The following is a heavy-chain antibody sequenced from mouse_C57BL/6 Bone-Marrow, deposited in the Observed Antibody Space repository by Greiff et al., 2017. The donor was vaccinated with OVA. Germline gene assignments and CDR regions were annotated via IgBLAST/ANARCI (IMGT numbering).Heavy chain of an antibody. CDR2: ISSGGSYT. V-gene: IGHV5-6*01. CDR3: ASPIYDGYYWYFDV. D-gene: IGHD2-3*01. CDR1: GFTFSSYG. J-gene: IGHJ1*03. Sequence: EVQGVESGGDLVKPGGSLKLSCAASGFTFSSYGMSWVRQTPDKRLEWVATISSGGSYTYYPDSVKGRFTISRDNAKNTLYLQMSSLKSEDTAMYYCASPIYDGYYWYFDVWGTGTTVTVSS.